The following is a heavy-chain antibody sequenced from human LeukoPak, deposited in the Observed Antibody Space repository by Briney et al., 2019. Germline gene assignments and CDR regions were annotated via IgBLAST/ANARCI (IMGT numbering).Heavy chain of an antibody. CDR3: ARARVRSFDWLPQKGDAFDI. CDR1: GFTFSSYS. CDR2: ISSSSSYI. J-gene: IGHJ3*02. D-gene: IGHD3-9*01. V-gene: IGHV3-21*01. Sequence: GGSLRLSCAASGFTFSSYSMNWVRQAPGKGLEWVSPISSSSSYIYYADSVKGRFTISRDNAKNSLYLQMNSLRAEDTAVYYCARARVRSFDWLPQKGDAFDIWGQGTMVTVSS.